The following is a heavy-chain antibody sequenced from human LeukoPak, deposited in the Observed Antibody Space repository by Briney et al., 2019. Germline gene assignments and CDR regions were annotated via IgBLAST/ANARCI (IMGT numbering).Heavy chain of an antibody. CDR1: GNPLSEVS. CDR2: FDPEDEEI. CDR3: ATDRSGYDLGYYGLDV. J-gene: IGHJ6*02. V-gene: IGHV1-24*01. D-gene: IGHD5-12*01. Sequence: ASVKVSCKVSGNPLSEVSLHWVGQPPGKGLEWMGGFDPEDEEIIYAPKFQARVTLTADESTNTVFMRLTSLRSDDTAVYYCATDRSGYDLGYYGLDVWGRGTTVTVS.